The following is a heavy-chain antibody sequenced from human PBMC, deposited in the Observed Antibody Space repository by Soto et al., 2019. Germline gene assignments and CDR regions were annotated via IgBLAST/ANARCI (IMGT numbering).Heavy chain of an antibody. V-gene: IGHV4-31*03. CDR3: ARGVNMVRGVIHAPYFDY. CDR2: IYYSGST. Sequence: QVQLQESGPGLVKPSQTLSLTCTVSGGSISSGGYYWSWIRQHPGKGLEWIGYIYYSGSTYYNPSLKRRVTLPVGTPKNQFSLKLSSVTAADTAVYYCARGVNMVRGVIHAPYFDYWGQGTRVTVSS. J-gene: IGHJ4*02. D-gene: IGHD3-10*01. CDR1: GGSISSGGYY.